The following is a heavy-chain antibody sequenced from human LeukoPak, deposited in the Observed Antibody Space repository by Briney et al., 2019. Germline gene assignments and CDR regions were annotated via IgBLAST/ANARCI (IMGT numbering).Heavy chain of an antibody. CDR1: GYTFTSYG. V-gene: IGHV1-18*01. CDR3: ARTPAYCGGDCYRPKFDY. D-gene: IGHD2-21*02. J-gene: IGHJ4*02. CDR2: ISAYNGNT. Sequence: ASVKVSCKASGYTFTSYGISWVRQAPGQGLEWMGWISAYNGNTHYAQMFPGRVTMTRDTSTSTAYMELRSLGSDDTAVYSCARTPAYCGGDCYRPKFDYWGQGTLVTVSS.